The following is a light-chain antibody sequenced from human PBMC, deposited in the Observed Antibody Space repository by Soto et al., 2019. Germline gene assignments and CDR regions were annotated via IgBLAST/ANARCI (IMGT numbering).Light chain of an antibody. CDR3: LLYYGGQLGV. CDR2: STS. Sequence: QAVVNQEPSLTVSPGGTVTLTCASSTGAVTSGYYPNWFQQKPGQAPRALIYSTSNKYSWTPARFSGSLLGGKAALTLSGVQPEDEAEYYCLLYYGGQLGVFGGGTKLTVL. J-gene: IGLJ2*01. CDR1: TGAVTSGYY. V-gene: IGLV7-43*01.